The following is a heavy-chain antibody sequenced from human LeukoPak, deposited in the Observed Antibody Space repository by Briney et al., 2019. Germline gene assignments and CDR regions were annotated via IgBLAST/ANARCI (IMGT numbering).Heavy chain of an antibody. Sequence: GASVKVSCKASGYTFTSYGINWVRQAPGQGLEWMGWINPNSGGTNYAQKFQGRVTMTRDTSISTAYMELSRLRSDDTAVYYCARDRGHLCSSTSCSNFYYYYYMDVWGKGTTVTVSS. V-gene: IGHV1-2*02. D-gene: IGHD2-2*01. CDR2: INPNSGGT. J-gene: IGHJ6*03. CDR3: ARDRGHLCSSTSCSNFYYYYYMDV. CDR1: GYTFTSYG.